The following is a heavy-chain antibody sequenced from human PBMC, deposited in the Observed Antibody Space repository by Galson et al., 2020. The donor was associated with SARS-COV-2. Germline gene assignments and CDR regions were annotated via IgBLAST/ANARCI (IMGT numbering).Heavy chain of an antibody. V-gene: IGHV3-7*01. CDR1: GFTFSAYW. CDR2: IKPDGSEK. D-gene: IGHD2-2*01. Sequence: GESLKISCTTSGFTFSAYWMNWVRQAPGKGLEWVANIKPDGSEKNYVDSVKGRFPFSRDNVKNSLYLQMNSLRVEDTAVYYCVIDPVIGVVGHWGQGTLVTVSS. J-gene: IGHJ4*02. CDR3: VIDPVIGVVGH.